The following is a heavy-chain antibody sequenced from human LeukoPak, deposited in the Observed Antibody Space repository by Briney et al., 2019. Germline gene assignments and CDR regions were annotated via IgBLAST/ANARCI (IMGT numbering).Heavy chain of an antibody. CDR3: ARSQGYCSSTSCPGEYFDY. D-gene: IGHD2-2*01. J-gene: IGHJ4*02. CDR1: GFTFSSYG. CDR2: ISSSSSTI. V-gene: IGHV3-48*01. Sequence: GGSLRLSCAASGFTFSSYGMNWVRQAPGKGREWVSYISSSSSTIYYADSVKGRFTISRDNAKNSLYLQMNSLRAEDTSGYYCARSQGYCSSTSCPGEYFDYWGQGTLVTVSS.